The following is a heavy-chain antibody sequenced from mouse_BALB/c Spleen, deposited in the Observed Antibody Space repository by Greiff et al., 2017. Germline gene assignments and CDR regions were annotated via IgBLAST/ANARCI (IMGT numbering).Heavy chain of an antibody. CDR3: AREVVATENYFDY. J-gene: IGHJ2*01. CDR1: GFTFSSYA. D-gene: IGHD1-1*01. Sequence: EVHLVESGGGLVKPGGSLKLSCAASGFTFSSYAMSWVRQTPEKRLEWVASISSGGSTYYPDSVKGRFTISRDNARNILYLQMSSLRSEDTAMYYCAREVVATENYFDYWGQGTTLTVSS. CDR2: ISSGGST. V-gene: IGHV5-6-5*01.